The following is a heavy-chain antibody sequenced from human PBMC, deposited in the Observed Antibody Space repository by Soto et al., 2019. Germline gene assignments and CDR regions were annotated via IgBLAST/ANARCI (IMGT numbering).Heavy chain of an antibody. V-gene: IGHV3-23*01. Sequence: PGGSLRLSCTASGFTFRSFAMAWVRQAPGKGLEWVSTLDSSGAATYYADSVRGRFTISRDSSQNTLYLQMNSLRAEDTAVYYCAKEKPTTTCFDSWGQGTLVTVSS. CDR3: AKEKPTTTCFDS. J-gene: IGHJ4*02. CDR1: GFTFRSFA. D-gene: IGHD1-1*01. CDR2: LDSSGAAT.